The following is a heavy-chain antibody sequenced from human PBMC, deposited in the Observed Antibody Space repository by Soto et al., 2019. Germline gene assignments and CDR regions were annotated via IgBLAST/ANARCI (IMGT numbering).Heavy chain of an antibody. CDR2: IDPSDSQT. D-gene: IGHD3-22*01. V-gene: IGHV5-10-1*01. Sequence: GESLKISCKGSGYSFAGYGITWVRQKPGKGLEWMRRIDPSDSQTYYSPSFRGHVTISVTKSITTVFLQWSSLRASDTAMYYCARQIYDSDTGPNCQYYFDSWVQGTPLTVSS. CDR3: ARQIYDSDTGPNCQYYFDS. J-gene: IGHJ4*02. CDR1: GYSFAGYG.